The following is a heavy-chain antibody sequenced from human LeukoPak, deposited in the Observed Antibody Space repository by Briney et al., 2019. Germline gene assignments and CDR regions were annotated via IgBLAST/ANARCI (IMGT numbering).Heavy chain of an antibody. J-gene: IGHJ1*01. Sequence: SETLSLTCAVYGGSFSGYYWSWIRQPPGKGLEWIGEINHSGSTNYNPSLKSRVTISVDTSKNQFSLKLSSVTAADTAVYYCARKYSWSYYHSVYFQHWGQGTLVTVSS. CDR1: GGSFSGYY. CDR3: ARKYSWSYYHSVYFQH. V-gene: IGHV4-34*01. CDR2: INHSGST. D-gene: IGHD1-26*01.